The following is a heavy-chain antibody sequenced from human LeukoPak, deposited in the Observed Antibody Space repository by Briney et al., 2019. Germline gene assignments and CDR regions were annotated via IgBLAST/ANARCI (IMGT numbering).Heavy chain of an antibody. CDR3: AKGGSSSWGYFQH. J-gene: IGHJ1*01. V-gene: IGHV3-30*18. Sequence: GGSLRLSCAASGFTFSSYGMHWVRQAPGKGLEWVAVISYDGSNKYYADSVKGRFTISRDNSKNTLYLQMNSLRAEDTAVYYCAKGGSSSWGYFQHWGQGTLVTVSS. CDR1: GFTFSSYG. CDR2: ISYDGSNK. D-gene: IGHD6-13*01.